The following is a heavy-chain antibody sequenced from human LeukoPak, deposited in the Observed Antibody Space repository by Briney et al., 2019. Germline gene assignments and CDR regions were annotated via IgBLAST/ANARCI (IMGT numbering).Heavy chain of an antibody. Sequence: PSETLSLTCTVSGGSISSYYWSWIRQPPGKGLEWIGYIYYSGSTNYNPSLKSRVTISVDTSKNQFSLKLSSVTAADTAVYYCARVAMGIFDYWGQGTLVTVSS. CDR1: GGSISSYY. J-gene: IGHJ4*02. V-gene: IGHV4-59*01. D-gene: IGHD2-2*01. CDR2: IYYSGST. CDR3: ARVAMGIFDY.